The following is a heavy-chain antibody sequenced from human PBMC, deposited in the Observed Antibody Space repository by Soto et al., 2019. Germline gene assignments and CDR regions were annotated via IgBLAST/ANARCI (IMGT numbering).Heavy chain of an antibody. V-gene: IGHV1-8*01. J-gene: IGHJ4*02. CDR2: MNPNSGNT. D-gene: IGHD2-2*03. Sequence: ASVKVSCKASGYTFTSYDINWVRQATGQGLEWMGWMNPNSGNTGYAQKFQGRVTMTRNTSISTAYMELSSLRSEDTAVYYCARGRPGYCSSTSCYGGLYYFDYWGQGTLVTVSS. CDR1: GYTFTSYD. CDR3: ARGRPGYCSSTSCYGGLYYFDY.